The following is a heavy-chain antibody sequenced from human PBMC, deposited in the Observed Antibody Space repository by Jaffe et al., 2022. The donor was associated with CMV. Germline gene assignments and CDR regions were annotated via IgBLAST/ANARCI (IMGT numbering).Heavy chain of an antibody. V-gene: IGHV3-30*18. CDR1: GFTFSSYG. D-gene: IGHD5-18*01. Sequence: QVQLVESGGGVVQPGRSLRLSCAASGFTFSSYGMHWVRQAPGKGLEWVAVISYDGSNKYYADSVKGRFTISRDNSKNTLYLQMNSLRAEDTAVYYCAKDLSYSYGYGLYYYYYGMDVWGQGTTVTVSS. CDR2: ISYDGSNK. J-gene: IGHJ6*02. CDR3: AKDLSYSYGYGLYYYYYGMDV.